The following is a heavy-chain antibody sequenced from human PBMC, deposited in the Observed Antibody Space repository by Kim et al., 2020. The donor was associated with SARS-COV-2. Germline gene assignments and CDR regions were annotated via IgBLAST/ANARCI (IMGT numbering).Heavy chain of an antibody. CDR1: GFTVSSNY. V-gene: IGHV3-53*01. D-gene: IGHD3-10*01. CDR3: ARDFGYGMDV. J-gene: IGHJ6*02. CDR2: IYSGGST. Sequence: LSLTCAASGFTVSSNYMSWVRQAPGKGLEWVSVIYSGGSTYYADSVKGRFTISRDNSKNTLYLQMNSLRAEDTAVYYCARDFGYGMDVWGQGTTVTVSS.